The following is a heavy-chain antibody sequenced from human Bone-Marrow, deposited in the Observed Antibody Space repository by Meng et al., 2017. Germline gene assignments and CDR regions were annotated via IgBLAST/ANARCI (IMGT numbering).Heavy chain of an antibody. CDR1: GGSISTSGYY. CDR3: VRSSAWVRTGFDP. J-gene: IGHJ5*02. Sequence: QPQLQESGPGLARPSEAPSLTCSVSGGSISTSGYYWGWIRQPPGKGLEWIGSIGHSGFTYYTPSLKSRVTVSIDTSRNQFSLWLTSVTAADTAVYYCVRSSAWVRTGFDPWGQGTLVTVSS. CDR2: IGHSGFT. D-gene: IGHD6-19*01. V-gene: IGHV4-39*01.